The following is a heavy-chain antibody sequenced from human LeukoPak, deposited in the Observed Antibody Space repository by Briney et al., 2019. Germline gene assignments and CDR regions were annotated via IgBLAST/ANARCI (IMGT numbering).Heavy chain of an antibody. CDR1: GFTFTAHT. CDR3: ARDIHSVAFDI. CDR2: ISGSTTDI. J-gene: IGHJ3*02. V-gene: IGHV3-21*01. Sequence: GGSLRLSCAPSGFTFTAHTINWVRQAPGKGLEWVSYISGSTTDIYYADSVKGRFTISRDNAKRSVYLQMNSLGVEDTAVYYCARDIHSVAFDIWGQGTMVTVSS.